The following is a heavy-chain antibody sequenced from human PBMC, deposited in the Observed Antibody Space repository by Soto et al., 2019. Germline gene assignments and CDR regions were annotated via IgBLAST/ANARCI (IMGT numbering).Heavy chain of an antibody. D-gene: IGHD4-17*01. CDR2: IYYSGST. CDR1: GVSIRSSSYY. CDR3: ARLFPFYGGSALMYYFDY. Sequence: PPDTFSLTCTVSGVSIRSSSYYWVWIRQPPGKGLEWIGSIYYSGSTYYNPSLKSRVTISVDTSKNQFSLKLSSVTAADTAVYYCARLFPFYGGSALMYYFDYWGQGTLVSVSS. V-gene: IGHV4-39*01. J-gene: IGHJ4*01.